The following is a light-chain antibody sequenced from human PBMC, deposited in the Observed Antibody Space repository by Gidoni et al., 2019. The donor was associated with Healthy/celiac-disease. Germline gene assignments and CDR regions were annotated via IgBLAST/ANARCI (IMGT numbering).Light chain of an antibody. CDR3: QQHSNWPPIT. V-gene: IGKV3-11*01. Sequence: EIVLTHSPATLPLSPGEEAALSCRASQSVSSYSAWYQQKPRQAASLLIYDASTRATGIAARCSGSRSGTDYTLTISSLEPEDFAVYYCQQHSNWPPITFGQGTRLEIK. CDR2: DAS. J-gene: IGKJ5*01. CDR1: QSVSSY.